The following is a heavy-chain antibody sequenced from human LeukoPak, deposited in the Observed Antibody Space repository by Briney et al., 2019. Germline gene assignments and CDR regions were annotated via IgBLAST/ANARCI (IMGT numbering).Heavy chain of an antibody. CDR1: GGTFITYA. D-gene: IGHD1-1*01. V-gene: IGHV1-69*06. CDR3: AREADRLIGTD. CDR2: IIPLFGTT. Sequence: ASVKVSCKASGGTFITYAISWVRQAPGQGLEWVGGIIPLFGTTNYAQKFQGRITLTADKSTTTAYMELSSLRSEDTAIYYCAREADRLIGTDWGQGTLVTVSS. J-gene: IGHJ4*02.